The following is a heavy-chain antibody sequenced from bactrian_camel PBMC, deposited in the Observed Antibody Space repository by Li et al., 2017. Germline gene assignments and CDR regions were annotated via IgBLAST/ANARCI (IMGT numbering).Heavy chain of an antibody. CDR2: IDNVGETT. CDR1: GFTFNRFY. CDR3: AAAYVPISSAGYCYSLDY. V-gene: IGHV3S40*01. Sequence: VQLVESGGGLVQPGGSLRLSCGASGFTFNRFYMYWIRQGPGKGLEWVSTIDNVGETTKYTDSVKGRFTISRDNAKNTVYLQMNSLKPDDTAIYYCAAAYVPISSAGYCYSLDYWGQGTQVTVS. J-gene: IGHJ4*01. D-gene: IGHD2*01.